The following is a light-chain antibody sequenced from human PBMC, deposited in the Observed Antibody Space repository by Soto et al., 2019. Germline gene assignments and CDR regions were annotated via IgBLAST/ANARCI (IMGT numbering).Light chain of an antibody. V-gene: IGLV1-40*01. Sequence: QSVLTQPPSVSGAPGQRVTISCTGSSSNIGAGYDVHWYQQLPGTAPKLLIYGSTNRPSGVPDRFSGSKPGTSASLAVTGLQAEDEADYYCQSYDSSLSSVVFGGGTQLTVL. CDR1: SSNIGAGYD. CDR3: QSYDSSLSSVV. CDR2: GST. J-gene: IGLJ2*01.